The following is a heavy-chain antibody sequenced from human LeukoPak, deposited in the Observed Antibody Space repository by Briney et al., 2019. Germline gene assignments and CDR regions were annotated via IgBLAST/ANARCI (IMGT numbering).Heavy chain of an antibody. CDR3: AAGMAPAGSDY. CDR1: GFTFSSYA. J-gene: IGHJ4*02. V-gene: IGHV3-23*01. D-gene: IGHD6-13*01. CDR2: ISGSGDST. Sequence: GGSLRLSCAASGFTFSSYAMTWVRQAPGKGLEWVSSISGSGDSTYYPDSVKGRFTISRDNSKNTLYLQMNSLRAEDTAVYYCAAGMAPAGSDYWGQGTLVTVSS.